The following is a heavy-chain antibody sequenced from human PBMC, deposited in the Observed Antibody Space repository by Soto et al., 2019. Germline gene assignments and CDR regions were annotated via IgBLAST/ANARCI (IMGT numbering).Heavy chain of an antibody. Sequence: TGGSLRLSCAASEFTFSSYGMTWVRPAPGKGLEWVSTISGSGSNTYYADSVKGRFTISRDNSKNTLYLQMNSLRAEDTAVYYCARDLGYIIGWFDPWGQGTLVTVSS. J-gene: IGHJ5*02. D-gene: IGHD2-15*01. CDR1: EFTFSSYG. CDR3: ARDLGYIIGWFDP. V-gene: IGHV3-23*01. CDR2: ISGSGSNT.